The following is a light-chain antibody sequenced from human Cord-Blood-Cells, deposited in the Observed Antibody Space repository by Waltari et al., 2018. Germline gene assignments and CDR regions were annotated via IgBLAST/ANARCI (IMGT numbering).Light chain of an antibody. CDR2: EVR. J-gene: IGLJ2*01. V-gene: IGLV2-8*01. Sequence: QSALTPPPSASGSHAPSVTIPCTGTSSDVRGYKYVSWYQQPPGKAPKLMIYEVRKRPSGFPNRFSGSNSDNTAPLTVSGLQAEDEADYYCSSYAGSNNLVFGGGTKLTVL. CDR3: SSYAGSNNLV. CDR1: SSDVRGYKY.